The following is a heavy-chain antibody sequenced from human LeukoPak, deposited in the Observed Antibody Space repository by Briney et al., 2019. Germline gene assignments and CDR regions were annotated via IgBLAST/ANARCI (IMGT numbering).Heavy chain of an antibody. V-gene: IGHV1-69*13. D-gene: IGHD2-8*01. CDR3: ANAIGGGRGGRQQESDY. Sequence: SVKVSCKASGGTFSSYAISWVRQAPGQGLEWMGGIIPIFGTANYAQKFQGRVTITADESTSTAYMELSSLRAEDTAVYYCANAIGGGRGGRQQESDYWGQGTLVTVSS. J-gene: IGHJ4*02. CDR1: GGTFSSYA. CDR2: IIPIFGTA.